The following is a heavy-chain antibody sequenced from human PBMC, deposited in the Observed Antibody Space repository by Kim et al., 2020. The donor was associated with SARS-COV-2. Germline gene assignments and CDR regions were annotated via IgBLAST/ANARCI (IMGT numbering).Heavy chain of an antibody. CDR3: ARLRATVTKGQGIDY. V-gene: IGHV4-39*01. CDR1: GGSISSSSYY. D-gene: IGHD4-17*01. Sequence: SETLSLTCTVSGGSISSSSYYWGWIRQPPGKGLEWIGSIYYSASTYYNPSLKSRVTISVDTSKNQFSLRLSSVTAAETSVYYCARLRATVTKGQGIDYWGQGTLVTVSS. CDR2: IYYSAST. J-gene: IGHJ4*02.